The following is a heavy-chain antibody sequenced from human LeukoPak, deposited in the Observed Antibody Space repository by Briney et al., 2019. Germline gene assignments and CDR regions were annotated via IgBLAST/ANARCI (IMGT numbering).Heavy chain of an antibody. CDR1: GGTFSSYA. J-gene: IGHJ4*02. CDR3: ARVVSYYDSSGSLRD. V-gene: IGHV1-69*13. CDR2: IIPIFGTA. Sequence: GASVKVSCKASGGTFSSYAISWVRQAPGQGLEWMGGIIPIFGTANYAQKFQGRVTITADESTSTAYMELSSLRSEDTAVYYCARVVSYYDSSGSLRDWGQGTLVTVSS. D-gene: IGHD3-22*01.